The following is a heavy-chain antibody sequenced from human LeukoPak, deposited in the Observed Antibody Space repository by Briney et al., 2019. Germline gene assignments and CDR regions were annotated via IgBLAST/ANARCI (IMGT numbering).Heavy chain of an antibody. V-gene: IGHV4-59*01. CDR3: ARWASDDFWSGPEYYYHMDV. J-gene: IGHJ6*03. CDR2: IYYSGST. CDR1: GGSISSYY. Sequence: TSETLSLTCTVSGGSISSYYWSWIRQPPGKGLEWIGYIYYSGSTNYNPSLKSRVTISVDTSKNQFSLKLSSVTAADTAVYYCARWASDDFWSGPEYYYHMDVWGKGTTVTVSS. D-gene: IGHD3-3*01.